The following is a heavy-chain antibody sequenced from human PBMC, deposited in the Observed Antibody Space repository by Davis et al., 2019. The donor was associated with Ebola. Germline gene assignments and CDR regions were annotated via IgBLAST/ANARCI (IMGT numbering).Heavy chain of an antibody. J-gene: IGHJ4*02. CDR1: GYTFTSYG. V-gene: IGHV1-18*01. D-gene: IGHD1-26*01. Sequence: AASVKVSCKASGYTFTSYGISWVRQAPGQGLEWMGWISAYNGNTNYAQKLQGRVTMTTDTSTSTAYMELRSLRSDDTAVYYCARAPHRWELLRVDYWGQGTLVTVSS. CDR2: ISAYNGNT. CDR3: ARAPHRWELLRVDY.